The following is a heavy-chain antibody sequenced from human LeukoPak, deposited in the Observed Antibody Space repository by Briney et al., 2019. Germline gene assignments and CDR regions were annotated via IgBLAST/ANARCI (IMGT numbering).Heavy chain of an antibody. CDR3: AKGPGSSSWYYYFDY. CDR2: ISYDGSNE. D-gene: IGHD6-13*01. J-gene: IGHJ4*02. Sequence: PGGSLRLSCAASGFTFSSYGMHWVRQAPGKGLEWVAVISYDGSNEYYADSVKSRFTISRDNSKNTLYLQMNSLRAEDTAVYYCAKGPGSSSWYYYFDYWGQGTLVTVSS. CDR1: GFTFSSYG. V-gene: IGHV3-30*18.